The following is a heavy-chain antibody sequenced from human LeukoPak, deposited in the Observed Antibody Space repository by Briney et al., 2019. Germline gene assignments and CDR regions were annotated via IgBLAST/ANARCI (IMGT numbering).Heavy chain of an antibody. D-gene: IGHD6-19*01. V-gene: IGHV4-34*01. CDR1: GGSFSGYY. CDR2: INHSGST. J-gene: IGHJ4*02. CDR3: ARSYRGIAVTFDY. Sequence: SETLSLTCAVYGGSFSGYYWSWIRQPPGKGLEWIGEINHSGSTYYDPSLKSRVTISVDTSKNQFSLKLSSVTAADTAVYYCARSYRGIAVTFDYWGQGTLVTVSS.